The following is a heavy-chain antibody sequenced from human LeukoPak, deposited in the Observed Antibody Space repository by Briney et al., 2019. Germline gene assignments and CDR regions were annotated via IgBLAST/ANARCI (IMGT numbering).Heavy chain of an antibody. J-gene: IGHJ4*02. CDR2: IYHTGNS. V-gene: IGHV4-59*08. CDR3: ARHPFSSPFDH. D-gene: IGHD2/OR15-2a*01. CDR1: GGSVSSDY. Sequence: SETLSLTCTVSGGSVSSDYWSWLRQPPGRGLEWIGYIYHTGNSDYNPSLKRRATISLDTSKHQFSLKLTSEPAADTAVYFCARHPFSSPFDHWSRGTLVTVPS.